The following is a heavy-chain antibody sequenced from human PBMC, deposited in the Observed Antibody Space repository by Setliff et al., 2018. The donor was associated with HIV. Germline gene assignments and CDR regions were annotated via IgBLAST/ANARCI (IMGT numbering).Heavy chain of an antibody. CDR1: GYTFTGYF. CDR3: TRDPGDY. J-gene: IGHJ4*02. Sequence: ASVKVSCKASGYTFTGYFMHWVRQAPGQGLEWVGRISPDSGATNDAQKFQGRIAMTRDTSINTVYMELKRLRTDDTAVYYCTRDPGDYWGQGTLVTVS. CDR2: ISPDSGAT. V-gene: IGHV1-2*06.